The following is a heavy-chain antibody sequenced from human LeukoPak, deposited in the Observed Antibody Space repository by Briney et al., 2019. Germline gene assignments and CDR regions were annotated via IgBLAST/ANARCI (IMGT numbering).Heavy chain of an antibody. V-gene: IGHV3-30*03. CDR3: ATQRGRWLFPY. J-gene: IGHJ4*02. CDR1: GFTFSSYG. D-gene: IGHD3-9*01. Sequence: GSLRLSCAASGFTFSSYGMHWVRQAPGKGLEWVAVISYDGSNKYYADSVKGRFTISRDNSKNTLYLQMNSLRAEDTAVYYCATQRGRWLFPYWGQGTLVTVSS. CDR2: ISYDGSNK.